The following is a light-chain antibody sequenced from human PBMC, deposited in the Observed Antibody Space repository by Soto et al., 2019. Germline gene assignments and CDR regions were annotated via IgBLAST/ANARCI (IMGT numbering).Light chain of an antibody. CDR1: QSVGSK. J-gene: IGKJ2*01. V-gene: IGKV3-15*01. CDR3: QQYNVWPET. Sequence: EIVMTQSPATLSVSPGERATLSCRASQSVGSKLAWYQRKPGQGPRLLVYGASTRATRIPPRFSGSGSGTEFTLTISSLQSEDFAIYYCQQYNVWPETFGQGTKL. CDR2: GAS.